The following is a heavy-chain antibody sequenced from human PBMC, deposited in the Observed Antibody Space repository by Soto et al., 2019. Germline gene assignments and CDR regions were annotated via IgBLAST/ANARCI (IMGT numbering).Heavy chain of an antibody. J-gene: IGHJ6*02. V-gene: IGHV4-59*01. CDR2: IYYSGST. CDR1: GGSISSYY. Sequence: SETLSLTCTVSGGSISSYYWSWIRQPPGKGLEWIGYIYYSGSTNYNPSLKSRVTISVDTSKNQFSLKLSSVTAADTAVYYCAREAGFGRDYYCGMDVWGQGTTVTVSS. D-gene: IGHD3-10*01. CDR3: AREAGFGRDYYCGMDV.